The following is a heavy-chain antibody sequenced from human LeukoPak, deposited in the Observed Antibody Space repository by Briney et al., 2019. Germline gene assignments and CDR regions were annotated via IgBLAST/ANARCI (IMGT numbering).Heavy chain of an antibody. D-gene: IGHD5-18*01. J-gene: IGHJ4*02. CDR1: GGTFSSYA. V-gene: IGHV1-69*04. CDR2: ITPILGIA. Sequence: GASVKVSCKASGGTFSSYAISWVRQAPGQGLEWMGRITPILGIANYAQKFQGRVTITADKSTSTAYMELSSLRSEDTAVYYCARGKKGYHDYYFDYWGQGTLVTVSS. CDR3: ARGKKGYHDYYFDY.